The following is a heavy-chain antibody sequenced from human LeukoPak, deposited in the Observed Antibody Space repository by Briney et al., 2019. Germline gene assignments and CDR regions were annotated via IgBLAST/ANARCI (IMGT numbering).Heavy chain of an antibody. V-gene: IGHV4-4*07. D-gene: IGHD5-18*01. J-gene: IGHJ4*02. CDR3: AREQRDTAMSRGLDY. CDR2: IYTSGIT. Sequence: PSETLSLTCTVSGGSISSYYWSWNRQPAGKGLEWFGRIYTSGITNYNPSLKSRVTMSLDTSKSQFSLKLSSVTAGDTAVYYCAREQRDTAMSRGLDYWGQGTLVTVSS. CDR1: GGSISSYY.